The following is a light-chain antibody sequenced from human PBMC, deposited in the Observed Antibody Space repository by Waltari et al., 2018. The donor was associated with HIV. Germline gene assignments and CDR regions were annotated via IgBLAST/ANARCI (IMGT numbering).Light chain of an antibody. Sequence: QSVLAQPRSVSGTPGQRVNISCSGSSSNVRNNYVYWYQQVPGVAPKLLIYRNNQRPCGGPDRFSGPKSGTSASLAISGLRTEDEAEYYCAAWDDRLSGRLFGGGTKVTVL. CDR1: SSNVRNNY. CDR2: RNN. CDR3: AAWDDRLSGRL. J-gene: IGLJ2*01. V-gene: IGLV1-47*01.